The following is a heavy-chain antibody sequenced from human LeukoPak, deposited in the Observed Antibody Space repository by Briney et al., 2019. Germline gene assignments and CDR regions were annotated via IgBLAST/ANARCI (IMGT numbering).Heavy chain of an antibody. CDR3: AKDGTTTITFDY. CDR1: GFTFSSYA. Sequence: GGSLRLSCAASGFTFSSYAMSWVRQAPGKGLEWVSAISGSGGSTYYADSVKGLFTISRDNSKNTLYLQMNSLRVEDTAVYYCAKDGTTTITFDYWGQGTLVTVSS. D-gene: IGHD1-1*01. CDR2: ISGSGGST. V-gene: IGHV3-23*01. J-gene: IGHJ4*02.